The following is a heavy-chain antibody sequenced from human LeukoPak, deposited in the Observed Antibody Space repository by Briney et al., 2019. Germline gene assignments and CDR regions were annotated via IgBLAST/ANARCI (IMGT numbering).Heavy chain of an antibody. CDR3: ASSVYYYDSSGHYYYYYGMDV. Sequence: MGXISAYNGNTNYAQKLQGRVTMTTDTSTSTAYMELSSLRSEDTAVYYCASSVYYYDSSGHYYYYYGMDVWGQGTTVTVSS. D-gene: IGHD3-22*01. V-gene: IGHV1-18*01. CDR2: ISAYNGNT. J-gene: IGHJ6*02.